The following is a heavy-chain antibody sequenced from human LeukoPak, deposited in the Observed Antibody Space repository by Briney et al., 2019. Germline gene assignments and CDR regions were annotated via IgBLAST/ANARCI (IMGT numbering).Heavy chain of an antibody. CDR2: IYYSGST. D-gene: IGHD3-22*01. Sequence: TSETLSLTCTVSGGSISSGDYYWSWIRQPPGKGLEWIGSIYYSGSTYYNPSLKSRVTISVDTSKNQFSLKLSSVTAADTAVYYCARESKDSSGYPGTKKEDYWGQGTLVTVSS. V-gene: IGHV4-39*07. J-gene: IGHJ4*02. CDR1: GGSISSGDYY. CDR3: ARESKDSSGYPGTKKEDY.